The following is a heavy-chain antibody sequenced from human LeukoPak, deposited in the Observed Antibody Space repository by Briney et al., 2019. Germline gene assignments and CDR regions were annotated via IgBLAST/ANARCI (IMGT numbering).Heavy chain of an antibody. CDR3: ARVSDGRWLQLDP. D-gene: IGHD5-24*01. J-gene: IGHJ5*02. V-gene: IGHV1-69*13. CDR2: IIPIFGTA. CDR1: GGTFSSYA. Sequence: SVKVSCKASGGTFSSYAISWVRQATGQGLEWMGGIIPIFGTANYAQKFQGRVTITADESTSTAYMELSSLRSEDTAVYYCARVSDGRWLQLDPWGQGTLVTVSS.